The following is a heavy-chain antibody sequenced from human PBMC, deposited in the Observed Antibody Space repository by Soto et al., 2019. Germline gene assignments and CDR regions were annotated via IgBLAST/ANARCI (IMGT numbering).Heavy chain of an antibody. Sequence: SETLSLTCTVSGGSISSYYWSWIRQPPGKGLEWIGYIYYSGSTNYNPSLKSRVTISVDTSKNQFSLKLSSVTAADTAVYYCARQREGTSRALDYYYYMDVWGKGTTVTVSS. CDR3: ARQREGTSRALDYYYYMDV. V-gene: IGHV4-59*08. D-gene: IGHD1-26*01. J-gene: IGHJ6*03. CDR1: GGSISSYY. CDR2: IYYSGST.